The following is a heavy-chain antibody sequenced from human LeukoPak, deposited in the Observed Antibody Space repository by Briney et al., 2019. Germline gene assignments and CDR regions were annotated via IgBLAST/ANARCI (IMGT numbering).Heavy chain of an antibody. CDR1: GGSITRFH. J-gene: IGHJ4*02. Sequence: PSETLSLTRTVSGGSITRFHWSWIRQPPGKGLECIGYIYYSGSTTYSPSLKSRVTMSVDTSKNQFSLKLSSVTAADTAVYYCARVEAAVGYYFDYWGQGALVTVSS. V-gene: IGHV4-59*01. D-gene: IGHD6-13*01. CDR3: ARVEAAVGYYFDY. CDR2: IYYSGST.